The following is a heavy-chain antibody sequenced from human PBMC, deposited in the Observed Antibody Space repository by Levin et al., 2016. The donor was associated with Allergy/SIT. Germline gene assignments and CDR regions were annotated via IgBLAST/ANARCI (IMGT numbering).Heavy chain of an antibody. CDR3: ARECGGSSGWYWGGDYYYYGMDV. CDR1: GYTFTSYA. CDR2: INTNTGNP. D-gene: IGHD6-19*01. V-gene: IGHV7-4-1*01. Sequence: ASVKVSCKAFGYTFTSYAMNWVRQAPGQGLEWMGWINTNTGNPTYAQGFTGRFVFSLDTSVSTAYLQICSLKAEDTAVYYCARECGGSSGWYWGGDYYYYGMDVWGQGTTVTVSS. J-gene: IGHJ6*02.